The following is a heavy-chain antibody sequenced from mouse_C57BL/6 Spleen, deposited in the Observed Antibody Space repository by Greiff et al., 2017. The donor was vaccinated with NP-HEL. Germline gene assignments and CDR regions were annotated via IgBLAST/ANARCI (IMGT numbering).Heavy chain of an antibody. CDR1: GYTFTSYW. V-gene: IGHV1-50*01. CDR2: IDPSDSYT. Sequence: VQLQQPGAELVKPGASVKLSCKASGYTFTSYWMQWVKQRPGQGLEWIGEIDPSDSYTNYNQKFKGKATLTVDTSSSTAYMQLSSLTSEDSAVYYCAREGYYYGSQSFAYWGQGTLVTVSA. CDR3: AREGYYYGSQSFAY. J-gene: IGHJ3*01. D-gene: IGHD1-1*01.